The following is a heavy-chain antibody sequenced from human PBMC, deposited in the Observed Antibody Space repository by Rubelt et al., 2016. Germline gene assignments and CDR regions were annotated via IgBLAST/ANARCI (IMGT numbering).Heavy chain of an antibody. CDR3: ARDRRAQIVVVTASYYYYGMDV. D-gene: IGHD2-21*02. CDR1: GYTFISYD. CDR2: ISAYNGNT. Sequence: VKVSCKASGYTFISYDINWVRQAAGQGLEWMGWISAYNGNTNYAQKLQGRVTMTTDTSTSTAYMELRSLRSDDTAVYYCARDRRAQIVVVTASYYYYGMDVWGQGTTVTVSS. J-gene: IGHJ6*02. V-gene: IGHV1-18*01.